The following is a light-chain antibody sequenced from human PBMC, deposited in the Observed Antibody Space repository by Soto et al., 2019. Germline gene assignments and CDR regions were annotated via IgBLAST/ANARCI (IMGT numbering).Light chain of an antibody. V-gene: IGKV3-20*01. CDR1: QSVGGSY. CDR2: GAS. CDR3: HQYGTSART. Sequence: EIVLTQSPGTLSLSPGERATLSCRASQSVGGSYLAWYQKKHGQAPRLLIYGASSRATGIPDRFSGSGSGTDFTLTISRLEPEGFAVYYCHQYGTSARTFGQGTKLEIK. J-gene: IGKJ2*01.